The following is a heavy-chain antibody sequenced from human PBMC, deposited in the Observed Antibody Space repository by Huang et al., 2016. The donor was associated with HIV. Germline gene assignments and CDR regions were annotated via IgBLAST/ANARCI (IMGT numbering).Heavy chain of an antibody. J-gene: IGHJ1*01. CDR2: VSYDGSNK. D-gene: IGHD6-19*01. CDR3: ALKGDSSGWEYFRH. V-gene: IGHV3-30*03. CDR1: GFIFSNYG. Sequence: QVQLVESGGGVVQPGRSLRLSCAASGFIFSNYGMQWVRQAPGKGLGWVAIVSYDGSNKYYTDSVKGRFSISRDNSKNTLYLQMNSLRAEDTAVYYCALKGDSSGWEYFRHWGQGTLVTVSS.